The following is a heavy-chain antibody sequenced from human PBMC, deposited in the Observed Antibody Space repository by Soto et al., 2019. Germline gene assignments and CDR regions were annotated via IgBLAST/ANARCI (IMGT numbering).Heavy chain of an antibody. D-gene: IGHD6-19*01. Sequence: GESLKISCAASGFTFSSYGMHWVRQAPGKGLEWVAVIWYDGSNKYYADSVKGRFTISRDNSKNTLYLQMNSLRAEDTAVYYCARDHTWLQRDYYYGMDVWGQGTTVTVSS. V-gene: IGHV3-33*01. J-gene: IGHJ6*02. CDR2: IWYDGSNK. CDR3: ARDHTWLQRDYYYGMDV. CDR1: GFTFSSYG.